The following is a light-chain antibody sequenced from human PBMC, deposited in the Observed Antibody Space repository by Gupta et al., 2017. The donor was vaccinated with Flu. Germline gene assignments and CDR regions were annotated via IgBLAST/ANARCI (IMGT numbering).Light chain of an antibody. CDR3: QQEGSSPMT. J-gene: IGKJ4*01. Sequence: EIVLTQSPGTLSLSLGERATLSCRASQSVSSSYLAWYQQKPGQAPRLLIYGASSRATGIPDRFSGSGSGTDFTLTISRLEPEDFAVYYCQQEGSSPMTFGGGTKVEIK. CDR2: GAS. V-gene: IGKV3-20*01. CDR1: QSVSSSY.